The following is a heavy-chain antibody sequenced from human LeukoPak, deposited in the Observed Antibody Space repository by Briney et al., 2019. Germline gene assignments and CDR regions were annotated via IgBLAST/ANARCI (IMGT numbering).Heavy chain of an antibody. J-gene: IGHJ4*02. CDR2: ISGDGESR. D-gene: IGHD3-9*01. V-gene: IGHV3-23*01. CDR1: GFSFSSYA. Sequence: GGSLRLSCVASGFSFSSYAMSWVRQAPGKGLEWVSGISGDGESRYYADSVRGRFTISRDNSKNTLYLQMNSLRAEDTAVYYCAAGFYDILTGYIYWGQGTLVTVSS. CDR3: AAGFYDILTGYIY.